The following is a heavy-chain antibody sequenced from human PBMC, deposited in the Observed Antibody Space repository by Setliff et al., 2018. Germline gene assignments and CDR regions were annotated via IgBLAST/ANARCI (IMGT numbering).Heavy chain of an antibody. D-gene: IGHD3-3*01. CDR3: ARASLGYDFWSGYYSPELWLDP. V-gene: IGHV4-59*01. CDR2: IHYSGSP. J-gene: IGHJ5*02. CDR1: GGSISSYY. Sequence: SETLSLTCTVSGGSISSYYWNWIRQPPGKGLEWIGYIHYSGSPNYHPSLKSRVSISVDTSKNQFSLKLSSVTAADTAVYYCARASLGYDFWSGYYSPELWLDPWGQGTLVTVSS.